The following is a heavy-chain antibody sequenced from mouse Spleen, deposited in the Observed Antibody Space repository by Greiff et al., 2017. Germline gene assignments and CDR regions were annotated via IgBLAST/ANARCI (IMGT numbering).Heavy chain of an antibody. Sequence: QVQLQQPGAELVMPGASVKLSCKASGYTFTSYWMHWVKQRPGQGLEWIGEIDPSDSYTNYNQKFKGKATLTVDKSSSTAYMQLSSLTSEDSAVYYCARGQVAYWGQGTLVTVSA. CDR2: IDPSDSYT. J-gene: IGHJ3*01. V-gene: IGHV1-69*01. CDR1: GYTFTSYW. CDR3: ARGQVAY. D-gene: IGHD6-1*01.